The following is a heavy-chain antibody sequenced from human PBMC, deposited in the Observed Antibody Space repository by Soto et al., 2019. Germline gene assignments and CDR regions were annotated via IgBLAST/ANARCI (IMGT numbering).Heavy chain of an antibody. D-gene: IGHD1-26*01. V-gene: IGHV4-30-2*01. Sequence: QLQLQESGSGLVKPSQTLSLTCAVSGGSISSGGYSWIWIRQPPGKGLEWIGYIYHRGSTYYSPSLKSRVTISVARSKNQFSLKLSSVTAADTAVYYCASRPSGSGFDPWGQGTLVTVSS. J-gene: IGHJ5*02. CDR2: IYHRGST. CDR1: GGSISSGGYS. CDR3: ASRPSGSGFDP.